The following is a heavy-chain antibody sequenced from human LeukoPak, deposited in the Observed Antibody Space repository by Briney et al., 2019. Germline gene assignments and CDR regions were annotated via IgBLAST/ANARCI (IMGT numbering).Heavy chain of an antibody. CDR3: AREHYYDSRFDY. J-gene: IGHJ4*02. V-gene: IGHV3-11*01. CDR1: GFTFDDYG. CDR2: ISRSGSTK. Sequence: PGGSLRLSCAASGFTFDDYGMSWVRQAPGKGLEWVSSISRSGSTKYYADSVKGRFTISRDNAKNSLFLQMNSLRAEDTAVYYCAREHYYDSRFDYWGQGTLVTVSS. D-gene: IGHD3-22*01.